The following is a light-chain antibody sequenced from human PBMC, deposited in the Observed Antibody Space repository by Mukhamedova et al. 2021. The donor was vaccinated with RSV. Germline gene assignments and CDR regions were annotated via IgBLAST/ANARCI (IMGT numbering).Light chain of an antibody. CDR2: DAS. CDR3: QQYETLVT. J-gene: IGKJ1*01. V-gene: IGKV1-33*01. Sequence: WYQRRVHGKAPKLLIYDASNLEIGVPSRFSGSGSGTDFTFTITSLQPEDIATYYCQQYETLVTFGQGTKVELK.